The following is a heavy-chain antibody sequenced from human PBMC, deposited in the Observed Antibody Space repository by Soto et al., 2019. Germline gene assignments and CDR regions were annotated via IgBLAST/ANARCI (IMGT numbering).Heavy chain of an antibody. Sequence: QVQLQESGPGLVKPSQTLSLTCTVSGGSISSGGYYWSWIRQHPGKGLEWIGYIYYSGSTYYNPSLRSRVTISLDTSKNHFSLKLSSVTAADTAVYYCAREGGIVGATAAYYWGQGTLVTVSS. J-gene: IGHJ4*02. CDR2: IYYSGST. D-gene: IGHD1-26*01. CDR3: AREGGIVGATAAYY. V-gene: IGHV4-31*03. CDR1: GGSISSGGYY.